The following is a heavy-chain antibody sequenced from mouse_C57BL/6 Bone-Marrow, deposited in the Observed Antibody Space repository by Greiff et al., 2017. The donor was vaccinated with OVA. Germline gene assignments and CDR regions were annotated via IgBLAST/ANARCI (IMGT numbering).Heavy chain of an antibody. CDR3: ARLDAMDY. V-gene: IGHV5-12*01. CDR2: ISNGGGSN. CDR1: GFTFSDFY. J-gene: IGHJ4*01. Sequence: EVKLVESGGGLVQPGGSLKLSCAASGFTFSDFYMYWIRQTPEKRLEWVAYISNGGGSNYYPDTVKGRFTISRDNAKNTLYLQMSRLKSEDTAMYYCARLDAMDYWGQGTSVTVSS.